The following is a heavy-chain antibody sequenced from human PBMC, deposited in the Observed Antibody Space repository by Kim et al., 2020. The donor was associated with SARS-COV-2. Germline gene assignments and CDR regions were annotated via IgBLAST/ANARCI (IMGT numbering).Heavy chain of an antibody. CDR3: ARLRSGWFVGYFDY. V-gene: IGHV1-18*01. J-gene: IGHJ4*02. Sequence: ASVKVSCKASGYTFTTYDVSWVRQAPGQGLEWMGWISVYNGNTNYVQNLQGRVTMTADTSTSTAYMELRSLRSDDTAVHYCARLRSGWFVGYFDYWGQGTLVTVSS. CDR2: ISVYNGNT. CDR1: GYTFTTYD. D-gene: IGHD6-19*01.